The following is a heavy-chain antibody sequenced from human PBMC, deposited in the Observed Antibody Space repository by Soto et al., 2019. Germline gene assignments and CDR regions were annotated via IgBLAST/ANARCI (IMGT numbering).Heavy chain of an antibody. Sequence: QVQLVQSGAEVKKPGASVKVSCRASGYTFTNYYMHWVRQAPGQGLEWMGIIHPIVGSTSYAKKFKRRGILASDTSTSTVYMELTSLRSDDTSVYFCVRVWLLLNARPDQYYGWDVWGQGTRVIVS. CDR2: IHPIVGST. CDR1: GYTFTNYY. CDR3: VRVWLLLNARPDQYYGWDV. D-gene: IGHD5-12*01. V-gene: IGHV1-46*01. J-gene: IGHJ6*02.